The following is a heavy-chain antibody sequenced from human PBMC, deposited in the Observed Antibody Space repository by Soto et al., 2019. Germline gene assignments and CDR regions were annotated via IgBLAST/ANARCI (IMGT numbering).Heavy chain of an antibody. Sequence: SETLSLTCTVSGGSISSSSYYWGWIRQPPGKGLEWIGSIYYSGSTYYNPPLKSRVTISVDTSKNQFSLKLSSVTAADTAVYYCARLLVAGTRYYYYGMDVWGQGTTVTVSS. CDR1: GGSISSSSYY. CDR2: IYYSGST. J-gene: IGHJ6*02. V-gene: IGHV4-39*01. CDR3: ARLLVAGTRYYYYGMDV. D-gene: IGHD6-19*01.